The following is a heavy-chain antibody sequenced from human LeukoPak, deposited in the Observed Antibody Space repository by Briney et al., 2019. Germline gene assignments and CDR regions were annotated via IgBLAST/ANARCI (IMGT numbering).Heavy chain of an antibody. CDR1: GGSISSGGYS. CDR3: ARGLTIFGVAPDY. CDR2: IYHSGST. J-gene: IGHJ4*02. Sequence: PSETLSLTCAVSGGSISSGGYSWSWIRQPRGKGLEWIGYIYHSGSTYYNPSLKSRVTISVDRSKNQFSLKLSSVTAADTAVYYCARGLTIFGVAPDYWGQGTLVTVSS. D-gene: IGHD3-3*01. V-gene: IGHV4-30-2*01.